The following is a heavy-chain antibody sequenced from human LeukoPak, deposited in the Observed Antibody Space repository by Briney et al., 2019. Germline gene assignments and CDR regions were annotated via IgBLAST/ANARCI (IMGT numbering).Heavy chain of an antibody. D-gene: IGHD3-10*01. Sequence: NASETLSLTCTFSGASISTGGYYWTWIRQPPGEGLEWIGYIHYTGSIDYNPSLKTRLSISLDTSKNQFSLKLTSVTAADTAVYYCARDHSYYFGSQTSTLDVWGQGTAVTVSS. V-gene: IGHV4-31*03. CDR3: ARDHSYYFGSQTSTLDV. J-gene: IGHJ6*02. CDR2: IHYTGSI. CDR1: GASISTGGYY.